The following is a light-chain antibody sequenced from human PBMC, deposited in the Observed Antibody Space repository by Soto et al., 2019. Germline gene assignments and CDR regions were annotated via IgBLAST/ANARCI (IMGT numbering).Light chain of an antibody. Sequence: EIVLTQSPATLSLSPGERATLSCRASQSINRHLAWYRQKPGQAPRLLIYDASNRATGIPARFSGSGSGTDFTLTISSLEPEDFAVYYCQQYGSSPHTFGQGTKLEIK. V-gene: IGKV3-11*01. CDR3: QQYGSSPHT. CDR1: QSINRH. J-gene: IGKJ2*01. CDR2: DAS.